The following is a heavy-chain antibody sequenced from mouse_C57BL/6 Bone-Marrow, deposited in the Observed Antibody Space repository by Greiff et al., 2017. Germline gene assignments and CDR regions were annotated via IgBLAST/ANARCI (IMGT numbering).Heavy chain of an antibody. CDR3: AKEGDYYGSAWFAY. CDR1: GCTFTSYW. D-gene: IGHD1-1*01. CDR2: IDPSDRYT. Sequence: QVQLQQPGAELVMPGASVKLSCKASGCTFTSYWMHWVKQRPGQGLEWIGEIDPSDRYTNYNQKFKGKATLTVDKSSSTAYMQLSSLTSEDSAVYYCAKEGDYYGSAWFAYWGQGTLVTVSA. J-gene: IGHJ3*01. V-gene: IGHV1-69*01.